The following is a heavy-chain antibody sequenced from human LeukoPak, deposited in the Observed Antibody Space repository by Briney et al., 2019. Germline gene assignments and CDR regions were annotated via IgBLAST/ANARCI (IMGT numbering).Heavy chain of an antibody. Sequence: GGSLRLSCAASGFTVSSYAMHWVRQAPGKGLEWVAVISYDGSNKYYADSVKGRFTISRDNSKNTLYLQMNSLRAEDTAVYYCARVTQLAHKFDYWGQGTLVTVSS. CDR1: GFTVSSYA. D-gene: IGHD6-13*01. CDR3: ARVTQLAHKFDY. J-gene: IGHJ4*02. V-gene: IGHV3-30-3*01. CDR2: ISYDGSNK.